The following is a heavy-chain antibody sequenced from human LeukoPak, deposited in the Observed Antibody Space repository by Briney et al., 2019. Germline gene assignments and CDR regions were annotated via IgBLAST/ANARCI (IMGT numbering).Heavy chain of an antibody. D-gene: IGHD2-15*01. J-gene: IGHJ4*02. CDR2: ISGSGGST. V-gene: IGHV3-23*01. CDR3: ARDARVVLDY. CDR1: GFTFSSYA. Sequence: PGGSLTLSRAASGFTFSSYAMSWVRQAPGKGLEWVTAISGSGGSTYYADSVKGRFTISRDNAKNSLYLQMNSLRAEDTAVYYCARDARVVLDYWGQGTLVTVSS.